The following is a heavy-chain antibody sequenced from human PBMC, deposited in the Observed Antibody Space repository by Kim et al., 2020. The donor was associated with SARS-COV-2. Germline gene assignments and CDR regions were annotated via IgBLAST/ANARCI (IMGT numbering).Heavy chain of an antibody. V-gene: IGHV1-2*06. Sequence: ASVKVSCKASGYTFTGYYMHWVRQAPGQGLEWMGRINPNSGGTNYAQKFQGRVTMTRDTSISTAYMELSRLRSDDTAVYYCARVWSPRLIVATTNLPFDYWGQGTLVTVSS. D-gene: IGHD5-12*01. CDR2: INPNSGGT. J-gene: IGHJ4*02. CDR3: ARVWSPRLIVATTNLPFDY. CDR1: GYTFTGYY.